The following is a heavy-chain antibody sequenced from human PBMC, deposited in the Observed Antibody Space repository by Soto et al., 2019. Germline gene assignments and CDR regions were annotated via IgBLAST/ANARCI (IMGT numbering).Heavy chain of an antibody. CDR3: ARPPKYYFWSGYSTGYYYYGMDV. CDR2: INPNSGGT. Sequence: ASVKVSCKAPGYTFTGYYMHWVRQAPGQGLEWMGWINPNSGGTNYAQKFQGRVTMTRDTSISTAYMELSRLRSDDTAVYYCARPPKYYFWSGYSTGYYYYGMDVWGQGTTVTSP. J-gene: IGHJ6*02. CDR1: GYTFTGYY. V-gene: IGHV1-2*02. D-gene: IGHD3-3*01.